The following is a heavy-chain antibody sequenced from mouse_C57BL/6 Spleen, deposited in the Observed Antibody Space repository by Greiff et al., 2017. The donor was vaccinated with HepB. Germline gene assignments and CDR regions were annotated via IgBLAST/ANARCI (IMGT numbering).Heavy chain of an antibody. CDR2: IYPGSGNT. CDR3: AREGDYDVYFDV. CDR1: GYTFTDYY. Sequence: QVQLKQSGAELVRPGASVKLSCKASGYTFTDYYINWVKQRPGQGLEWIARIYPGSGNTYYNEKFKGKATLTAEKSSSTAYMQLSSLTSEDSAVYGCAREGDYDVYFDVWGTGTTVTVSS. V-gene: IGHV1-76*01. D-gene: IGHD2-4*01. J-gene: IGHJ1*03.